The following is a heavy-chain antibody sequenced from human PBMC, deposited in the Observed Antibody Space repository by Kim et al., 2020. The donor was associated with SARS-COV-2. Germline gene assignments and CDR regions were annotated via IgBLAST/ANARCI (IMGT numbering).Heavy chain of an antibody. V-gene: IGHV3-11*04. CDR2: ISSSGSTI. CDR3: ARSATIQLPDAFDI. J-gene: IGHJ3*02. D-gene: IGHD5-18*01. Sequence: GGSLRLSCAASGFTFSDYYMSWIRQAPGKGLEWVSYISSSGSTIYYADSVKGRFTISRDNAKNSLYLQMNSLRAEDTAVYYCARSATIQLPDAFDIWGQGTMVTVSS. CDR1: GFTFSDYY.